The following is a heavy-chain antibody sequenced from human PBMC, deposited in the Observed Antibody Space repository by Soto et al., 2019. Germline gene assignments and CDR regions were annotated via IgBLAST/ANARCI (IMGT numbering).Heavy chain of an antibody. CDR1: GFTFSSYE. V-gene: IGHV3-48*03. J-gene: IGHJ6*02. CDR3: ARDVGLGGVGPQPSGMDV. CDR2: ISSSGSTI. Sequence: EVQLVESGGGVVQPGGSLRLSCAASGFTFSSYEMNWVRQAPGKGLEWVAYISSSGSTIYYADSVKGRFTISRDNSKNSLYVQKNSRRAEDTAVYYCARDVGLGGVGPQPSGMDVWGQGTKGNVSS. D-gene: IGHD3-3*01.